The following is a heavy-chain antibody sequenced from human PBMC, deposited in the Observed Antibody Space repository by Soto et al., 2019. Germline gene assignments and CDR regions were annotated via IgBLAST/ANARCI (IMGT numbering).Heavy chain of an antibody. Sequence: PGGSLRLSCAACGFTFCGYGMHWVRQDPGKGLEWVALISYDGTNKYYADSVKGRFTISRDNSKNTLYLQMNSLRAEDTAVYYCSNLVYSSGLSADFWGQGTLVTVSS. J-gene: IGHJ4*02. D-gene: IGHD6-19*01. CDR1: GFTFCGYG. CDR3: SNLVYSSGLSADF. V-gene: IGHV3-30*18. CDR2: ISYDGTNK.